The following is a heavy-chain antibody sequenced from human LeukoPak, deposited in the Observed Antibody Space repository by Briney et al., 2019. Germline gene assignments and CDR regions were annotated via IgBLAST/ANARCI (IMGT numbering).Heavy chain of an antibody. D-gene: IGHD3-10*01. CDR3: ARHRSLSRGQAYYGSGSYYQLPDY. Sequence: PSETLSLTCTVSGGPISSSSYYWGWIRQPPGKGLERIGSIYYSGSTYYNPSLKSRVTISVDTSKNQFSLKLSSVTAADTAVYYCARHRSLSRGQAYYGSGSYYQLPDYWGQGTLVTVSS. V-gene: IGHV4-39*01. J-gene: IGHJ4*02. CDR1: GGPISSSSYY. CDR2: IYYSGST.